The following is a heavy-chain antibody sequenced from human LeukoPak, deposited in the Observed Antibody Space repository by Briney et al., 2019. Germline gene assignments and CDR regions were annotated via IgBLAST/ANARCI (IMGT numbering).Heavy chain of an antibody. CDR1: GYTFTSYG. Sequence: APVKVSCKASGYTFTSYGISWVRQAPGQGLEWMGWISAYNGNTNYAQKLQGRVTMATDTSTSTAYMELRSLRSDDTAVYYCARAPGYCSGGSCLLDYWGQGTLVTVSS. J-gene: IGHJ4*02. D-gene: IGHD2-15*01. V-gene: IGHV1-18*01. CDR2: ISAYNGNT. CDR3: ARAPGYCSGGSCLLDY.